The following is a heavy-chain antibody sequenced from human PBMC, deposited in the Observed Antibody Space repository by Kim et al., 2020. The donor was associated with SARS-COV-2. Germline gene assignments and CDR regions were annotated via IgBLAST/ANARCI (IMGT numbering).Heavy chain of an antibody. CDR1: GGSISSYY. CDR2: IYYSGST. J-gene: IGHJ5*02. Sequence: SETLSLTCTVSGGSISSYYWSWIRQPPGKGLEWIGYIYYSGSTNYNPSLKSRVTISVDTSKNQFSLKLSSVTAADTAVYYCARGGSHIVVVTAIDNWFDPWGQGTLVTVSS. D-gene: IGHD2-21*02. V-gene: IGHV4-59*01. CDR3: ARGGSHIVVVTAIDNWFDP.